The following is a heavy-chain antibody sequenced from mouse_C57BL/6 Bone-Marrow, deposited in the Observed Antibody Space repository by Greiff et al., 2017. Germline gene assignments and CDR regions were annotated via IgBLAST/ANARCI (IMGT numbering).Heavy chain of an antibody. V-gene: IGHV1-52*01. J-gene: IGHJ2*01. CDR1: GYTFTSYW. D-gene: IGHD1-1*01. Sequence: QVQLQQPGAELVRPGSSVKLSCKASGYTFTSYWMHWVKQRPIQGLEWIGNIDPSDSETHYNQKFKDKATLTVDKSSSTAYMQLSSLTSEDSAVYYCARKGITTVVATDYFDYWGQGATLTVSS. CDR3: ARKGITTVVATDYFDY. CDR2: IDPSDSET.